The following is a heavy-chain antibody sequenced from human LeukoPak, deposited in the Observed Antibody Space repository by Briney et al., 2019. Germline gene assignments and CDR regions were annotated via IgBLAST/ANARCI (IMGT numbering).Heavy chain of an antibody. V-gene: IGHV3-33*01. CDR3: ARGIAYYDSSGYYYYYYGMDV. J-gene: IGHJ6*02. Sequence: GGSLRLSCAASGFTFSSYGMHWVRQAPGKGLEWVAVIWYDGSNKYYADSVKGRFTISRDNSKNTLYLQMNSLRAEDTAVYYCARGIAYYDSSGYYYYYYGMDVWGQGTTATVSS. CDR2: IWYDGSNK. CDR1: GFTFSSYG. D-gene: IGHD3-22*01.